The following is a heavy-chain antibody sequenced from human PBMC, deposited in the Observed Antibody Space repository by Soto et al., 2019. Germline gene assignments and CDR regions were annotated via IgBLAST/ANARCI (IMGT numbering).Heavy chain of an antibody. V-gene: IGHV4-39*03. CDR3: AIERLDRIRLDP. CDR1: GGSIRRNIYY. CDR2: VHYSGST. J-gene: IGHJ5*02. Sequence: SETLSLTCSVSGGSIRRNIYYWGWIRQPPGKGLEWIATVHYSGSTYYTPSLKNRVTISADTSKNQFSLRLSSVTAADTAVYYWAIERLDRIRLDPCGKGTLFTVFS.